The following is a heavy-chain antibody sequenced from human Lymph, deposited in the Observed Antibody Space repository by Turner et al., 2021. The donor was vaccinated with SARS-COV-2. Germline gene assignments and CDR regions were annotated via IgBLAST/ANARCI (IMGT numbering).Heavy chain of an antibody. CDR3: ARREWGGSLEHIDY. D-gene: IGHD3-3*01. V-gene: IGHV5-51*01. Sequence: EVQLVQSRAEVRKPGEALKISCKGSGYSFTTYWSSWVRQKPGKGLGWMVIVYPGESDTRYSPSFQGRVTITADKSISAADLQWRSLKASDTAMFYCARREWGGSLEHIDYWGQGTLVTVSS. CDR1: GYSFTTYW. CDR2: VYPGESDT. J-gene: IGHJ4*02.